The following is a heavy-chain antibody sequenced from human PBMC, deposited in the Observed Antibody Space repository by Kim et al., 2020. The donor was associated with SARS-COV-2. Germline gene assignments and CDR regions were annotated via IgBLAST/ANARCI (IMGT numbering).Heavy chain of an antibody. D-gene: IGHD2-15*01. V-gene: IGHV4-4*02. CDR3: AGGGVKVTPYYYYYMDV. CDR1: GVSISSENW. CDR2: IYHNGRA. J-gene: IGHJ6*03. Sequence: SETLSLTCAVSGVSISSENWWSWVRQTPGKGLEWIGEIYHNGRANYSPSLKSRVSISMEESKNQVSLNLNSVTAADTAVYFCAGGGVKVTPYYYYYMDV.